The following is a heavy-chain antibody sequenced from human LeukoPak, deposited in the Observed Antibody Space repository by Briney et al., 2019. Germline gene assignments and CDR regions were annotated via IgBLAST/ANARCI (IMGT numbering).Heavy chain of an antibody. CDR1: GGTFSSYA. D-gene: IGHD3-22*01. CDR3: VRDSFYYDSSGYSHFDY. V-gene: IGHV1-69*06. Sequence: SVKVSCQASGGTFSSYAISWVRQAPGQGLEWMGRIIPIFGTANYAQKFQGRVTITADKSTSTAYMELSSLRSEDTAVYYCVRDSFYYDSSGYSHFDYWGQGTLVTVSS. J-gene: IGHJ4*02. CDR2: IIPIFGTA.